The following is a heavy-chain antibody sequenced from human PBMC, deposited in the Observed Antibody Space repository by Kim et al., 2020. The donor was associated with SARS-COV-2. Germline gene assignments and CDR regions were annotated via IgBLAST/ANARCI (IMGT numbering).Heavy chain of an antibody. D-gene: IGHD6-13*01. CDR1: GFTFGDYA. V-gene: IGHV3-49*04. CDR3: TRLPTRSKYSSSPRSIDC. J-gene: IGHJ4*02. Sequence: GGSLRLSCTASGFTFGDYAMNWVRQAPGKGLEWVGFIRSKAFGGTTEDAASVKGRFTISRDDSKSIAYLQMNSLKTEDTAVYYCTRLPTRSKYSSSPRSIDCWGQGTLVTVSS. CDR2: IRSKAFGGTT.